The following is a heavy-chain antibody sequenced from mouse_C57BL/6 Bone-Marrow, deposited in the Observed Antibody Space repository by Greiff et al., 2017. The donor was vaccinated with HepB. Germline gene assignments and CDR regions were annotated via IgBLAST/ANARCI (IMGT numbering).Heavy chain of an antibody. Sequence: EVKLEESGGDLVKPGGSLKLSCAASGFTFSSYGMSWVRQTPDKRLEWVATISSGGSYTYYPDSVKGRFTISRDNAKNTLYLQMSSLKSEDTAMYYCARHQSLDDYDGDYYAMDYWGQGTSVTVSS. CDR1: GFTFSSYG. CDR3: ARHQSLDDYDGDYYAMDY. J-gene: IGHJ4*01. V-gene: IGHV5-6*02. CDR2: ISSGGSYT. D-gene: IGHD2-4*01.